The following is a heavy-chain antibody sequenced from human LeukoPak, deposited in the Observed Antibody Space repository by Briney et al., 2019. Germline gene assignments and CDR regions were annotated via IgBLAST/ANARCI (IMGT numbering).Heavy chain of an antibody. D-gene: IGHD2-2*01. Sequence: ETLSPTCTVSGYSISTGYYWDWIRQPPGKGLEWVSAISGSGGSTYYADSVKGRFTISRDNSKNTPYLQMNSLRAEDTAVYYCAKGGLGRGYCSSTSCYDYYYYYYMDVWGKGTTVTISS. J-gene: IGHJ6*03. CDR1: GYSISTGYY. CDR3: AKGGLGRGYCSSTSCYDYYYYYYMDV. V-gene: IGHV3-23*01. CDR2: ISGSGGST.